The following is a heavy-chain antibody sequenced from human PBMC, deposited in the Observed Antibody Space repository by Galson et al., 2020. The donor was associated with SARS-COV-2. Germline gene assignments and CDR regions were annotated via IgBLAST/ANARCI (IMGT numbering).Heavy chain of an antibody. V-gene: IGHV5-51*01. J-gene: IGHJ6*01. CDR3: ARQYSSSWYFDYYGMDV. CDR2: IYPGDSDT. CDR1: GYSFTSYW. D-gene: IGHD6-13*01. Sequence: GESLKISCKGSGYSFTSYWIGRVRQMPGKGLEWMGIIYPGDSDTRHRPSFQGQVTLSADKSISTAYLQWSSLKASDTAMYYCARQYSSSWYFDYYGMDVWGQGTTVTVSS.